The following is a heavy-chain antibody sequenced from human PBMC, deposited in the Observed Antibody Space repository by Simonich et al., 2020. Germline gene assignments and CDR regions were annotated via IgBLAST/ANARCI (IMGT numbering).Heavy chain of an antibody. V-gene: IGHV4-38-2*01. J-gene: IGHJ6*02. CDR1: GYSISSGYY. Sequence: QVQLQESGPGLVKPSETLSLTCAVSGYSISSGYYWGWIRPPPGKGLGWIGSIYHSGGTSYNPSLKSRVTISVDTAKNQFSRKLSSVTAADTAVYYCARVGYSNYYYYGMDVWGQGTTVTVSS. CDR2: IYHSGGT. CDR3: ARVGYSNYYYYGMDV. D-gene: IGHD6-13*01.